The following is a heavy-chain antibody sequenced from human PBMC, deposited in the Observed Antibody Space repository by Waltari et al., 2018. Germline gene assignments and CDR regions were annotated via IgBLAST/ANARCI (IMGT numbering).Heavy chain of an antibody. V-gene: IGHV4-31*03. D-gene: IGHD4-17*01. Sequence: QVQLQESGPGLVKPSQTLSLTCTVSGGSISSGGYSWSWIRQHPGKGLEWIGYIYYSGSTYYNPSLKSRVTISVDTSKNQFSLKLSSVTAADTAVYYCARALTTVNPFDYWGQGTLVTVSS. CDR2: IYYSGST. CDR1: GGSISSGGYS. J-gene: IGHJ4*02. CDR3: ARALTTVNPFDY.